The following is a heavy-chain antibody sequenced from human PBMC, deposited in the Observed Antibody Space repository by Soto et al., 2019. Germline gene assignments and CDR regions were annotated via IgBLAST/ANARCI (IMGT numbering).Heavy chain of an antibody. J-gene: IGHJ5*02. Sequence: PSETLSLTCAVSNFSLSKEYYWGWIRQPPGKGLEWIGYIYYSGSTDYNPSLKSRVAISVDTSKNQFSLKLSSVTAADTAVYYCARAITIFGVVIQFGNWFDPWGQGTLVTVSS. D-gene: IGHD3-3*01. CDR1: NFSLSKEYY. CDR2: IYYSGST. V-gene: IGHV4-61*05. CDR3: ARAITIFGVVIQFGNWFDP.